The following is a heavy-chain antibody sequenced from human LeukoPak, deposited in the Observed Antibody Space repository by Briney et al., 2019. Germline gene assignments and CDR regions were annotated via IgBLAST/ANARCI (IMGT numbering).Heavy chain of an antibody. J-gene: IGHJ4*02. D-gene: IGHD1-7*01. CDR3: ARHGTTGTTGQMFDY. CDR1: GYCFTSYW. V-gene: IGHV5-51*01. Sequence: GESLKISCKGSGYCFTSYWIVWVRQVPGKGLEWMGIIYPGDSDTRYSPSFQGQVTISADKSISTAYLQWSSLKASDTAMYYCARHGTTGTTGQMFDYWGQGTPVTVSS. CDR2: IYPGDSDT.